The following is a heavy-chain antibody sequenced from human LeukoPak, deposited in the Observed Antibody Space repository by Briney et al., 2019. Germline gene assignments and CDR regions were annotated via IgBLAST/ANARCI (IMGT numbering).Heavy chain of an antibody. D-gene: IGHD3-3*01. J-gene: IGHJ5*02. CDR1: GYTFINDY. CDR3: ARWRGFTGSIDENWFDP. CDR2: INPSGSST. V-gene: IGHV1-46*01. Sequence: ASVKVSCKASGYTFINDYIHWVRQAPGQGLEWMGTINPSGSSTTFAQKFQGRVTMTRDTSTSTAYMEVRSLRSDDTAVYYCARWRGFTGSIDENWFDPWGQGTLVTVSS.